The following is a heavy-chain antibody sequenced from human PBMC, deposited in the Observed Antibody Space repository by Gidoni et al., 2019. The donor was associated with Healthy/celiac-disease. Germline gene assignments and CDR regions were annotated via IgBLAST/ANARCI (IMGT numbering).Heavy chain of an antibody. CDR1: GCTFSDYY. CDR2: ISSSGSTI. V-gene: IGHV3-11*01. CDR3: ARDRGESQLAYALAQRPYYYYYMDV. J-gene: IGHJ6*03. D-gene: IGHD3-10*01. Sequence: QVQMVESGGGLVKPGGSLRLSCAAAGCTFSDYYMSWIRQDPGKGLEWVSYISSSGSTIYYADSVKGRFTISRDNAKNSLYLQMNSLRAEDTAVYYCARDRGESQLAYALAQRPYYYYYMDVWGKGTTVTVSS.